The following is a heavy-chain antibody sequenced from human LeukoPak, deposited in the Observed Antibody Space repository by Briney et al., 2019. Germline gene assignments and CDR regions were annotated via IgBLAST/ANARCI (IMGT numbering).Heavy chain of an antibody. CDR3: AKDLGCSSTSCYASPFDY. CDR1: GFTFSSYG. D-gene: IGHD2-2*01. Sequence: GGSLRLSCAASGFTFSSYGMHWVRQAPGKGLEWVAFIRYDGSNKYYADSVKGRFTISRDNSKNTLYLQMNSLRAEDTAVYYCAKDLGCSSTSCYASPFDYWGQGTLVTVSS. V-gene: IGHV3-30*02. J-gene: IGHJ4*02. CDR2: IRYDGSNK.